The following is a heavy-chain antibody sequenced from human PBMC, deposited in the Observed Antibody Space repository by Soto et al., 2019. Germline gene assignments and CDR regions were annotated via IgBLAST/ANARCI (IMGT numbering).Heavy chain of an antibody. CDR1: GFTFSSYE. CDR3: ARIASVGWNAFDI. D-gene: IGHD1-26*01. J-gene: IGHJ3*02. CDR2: ISSSGSTI. Sequence: QSGGPRRLSCAAPGFTFSSYEINWVRKAPGKGLGGVSYISSSGSTIYYADSVKGRFTISRDNAKNSLYLQMNSLRAEDTAVYYCARIASVGWNAFDIWGQGPLVTVSS. V-gene: IGHV3-48*03.